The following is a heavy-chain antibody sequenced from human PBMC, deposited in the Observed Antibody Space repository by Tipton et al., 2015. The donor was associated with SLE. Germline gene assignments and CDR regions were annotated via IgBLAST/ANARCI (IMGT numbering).Heavy chain of an antibody. CDR1: GDSITEYY. J-gene: IGHJ6*02. Sequence: TLSLTCTVSGDSITEYYWSWIRQPAGKELEWIGRIYGSGATNYNPSLESRVTMSVDTFKNQFSLKLNSVTAADTAVYFCARIGDSNYGVWGQGTTVTVSS. V-gene: IGHV4-4*07. D-gene: IGHD4-11*01. CDR3: ARIGDSNYGV. CDR2: IYGSGAT.